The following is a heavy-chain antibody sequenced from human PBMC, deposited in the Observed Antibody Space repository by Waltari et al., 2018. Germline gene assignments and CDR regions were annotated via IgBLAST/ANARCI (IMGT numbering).Heavy chain of an antibody. Sequence: EVQLLESGGGLVQPGGSLRLSCAVSGFTFSSYAMSWVRQAPGKGLEWVSVIYSGGGSTYVVDSVKGRFTISRDNSRNTLYLQMNSLRAEDTAVYYCAKGEGFFDYWGQGTLVTVSS. CDR1: GFTFSSYA. CDR2: IYSGGGST. V-gene: IGHV3-23*03. J-gene: IGHJ4*02. CDR3: AKGEGFFDY.